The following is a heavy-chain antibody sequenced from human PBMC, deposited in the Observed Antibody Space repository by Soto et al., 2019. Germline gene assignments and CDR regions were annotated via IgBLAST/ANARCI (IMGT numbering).Heavy chain of an antibody. CDR2: IYWNEDR. Sequence: QVTLRESGPTLVKPTQTLTLTCTFSGFSLAGGGVGVGWIRQTPGNSLEWLAVIYWNEDRRRNPSLEHRITITKDTSKNEVVLTMTNVNHEDTGTYYCIWRRASWDYHGLDVWGRGTPVTVSS. J-gene: IGHJ6*02. D-gene: IGHD3-3*02. CDR1: GFSLAGGGVG. V-gene: IGHV2-5*04. CDR3: IWRRASWDYHGLDV.